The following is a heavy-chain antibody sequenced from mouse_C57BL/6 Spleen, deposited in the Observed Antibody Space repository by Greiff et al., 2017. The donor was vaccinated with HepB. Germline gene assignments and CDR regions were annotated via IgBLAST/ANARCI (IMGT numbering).Heavy chain of an antibody. Sequence: EVKVVESGGGLVKPGGSLKLSCAASGFTFSDYGMHWVRQAPEKGLEWVAYISSGSSTIYYADTVKGRFTISRDNAKNTLYLQITSLRSEDTAMYYCARSGFWYFDVWGTGTTVTVSS. J-gene: IGHJ1*03. CDR1: GFTFSDYG. V-gene: IGHV5-17*01. CDR3: ARSGFWYFDV. CDR2: ISSGSSTI.